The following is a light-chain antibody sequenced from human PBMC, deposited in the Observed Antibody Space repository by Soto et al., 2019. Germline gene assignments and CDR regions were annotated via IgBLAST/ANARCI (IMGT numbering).Light chain of an antibody. J-gene: IGKJ1*01. Sequence: DIQLTQSPSFLSASVGDRVTITYLAWYQQKPGKAPKLLIYAASTLQSGVPSRFSGSGSGTEFTLTISSLQPEDFATYYCQQLNSYPWTFGQGTKVEIK. V-gene: IGKV1-9*01. CDR2: AAS. CDR3: QQLNSYPWT.